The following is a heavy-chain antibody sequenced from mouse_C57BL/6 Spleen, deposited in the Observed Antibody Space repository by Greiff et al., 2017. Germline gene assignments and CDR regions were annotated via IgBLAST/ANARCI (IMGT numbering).Heavy chain of an antibody. CDR1: GFTFSSYT. D-gene: IGHD2-3*01. Sequence: EVKLVESGGGLVKPGGSLKLSCAASGFTFSSYTMSWVRQTPEKRLEWVATISGGGGNTYYPDSVKGRFTISRDNAKNTLYLQMSSLRSEDTALYYCARRTIYDGYYDYWGQGTTLTVSS. CDR3: ARRTIYDGYYDY. J-gene: IGHJ2*01. V-gene: IGHV5-9*01. CDR2: ISGGGGNT.